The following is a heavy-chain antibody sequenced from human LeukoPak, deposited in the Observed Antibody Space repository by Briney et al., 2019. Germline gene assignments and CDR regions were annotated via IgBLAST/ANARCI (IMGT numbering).Heavy chain of an antibody. Sequence: ASVKVSCKASGYTFTGYYMHWVRQAPGQGLEWMGWINPNSGGTNYAQKFQGRVTMTRDTSISTAYMELSGLRSDDTAVYYCARDTYCGGDCYYMDVWGKGTTVTVSS. CDR2: INPNSGGT. CDR3: ARDTYCGGDCYYMDV. J-gene: IGHJ6*03. V-gene: IGHV1-2*02. D-gene: IGHD2-21*01. CDR1: GYTFTGYY.